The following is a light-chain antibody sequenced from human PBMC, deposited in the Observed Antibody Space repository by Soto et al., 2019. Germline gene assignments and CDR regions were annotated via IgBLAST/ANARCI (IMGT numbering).Light chain of an antibody. V-gene: IGKV4-1*01. CDR1: QSVLYSSNNKNY. CDR3: QQYYSNPWT. Sequence: DIVMTQSPDSLAVSLGERATINCKSSQSVLYSSNNKNYLAWYQQKQGQTPKMLIYWASTRESGVPDRFSGSGSGTDFTLTISRLQAEDVAVYYCQQYYSNPWTFGRGTKVDIK. J-gene: IGKJ1*01. CDR2: WAS.